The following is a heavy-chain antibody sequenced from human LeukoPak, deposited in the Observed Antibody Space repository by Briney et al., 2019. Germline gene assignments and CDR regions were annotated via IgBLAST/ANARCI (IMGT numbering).Heavy chain of an antibody. V-gene: IGHV1-2*06. D-gene: IGHD5-12*01. CDR1: GYTFTCYY. CDR3: VRSGSGFDY. CDR2: INPNSGGT. Sequence: ASVKVSCKASGYTFTCYYMHWVRQAPGQGGEWRGRINPNSGGTNYAQKFQGRGTMTRDTSISTAYMELSRLRSDDTAVYYCVRSGSGFDYWGQGTLVTVSS. J-gene: IGHJ4*02.